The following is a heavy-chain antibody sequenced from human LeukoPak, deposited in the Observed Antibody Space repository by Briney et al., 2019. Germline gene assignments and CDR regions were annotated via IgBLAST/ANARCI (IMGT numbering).Heavy chain of an antibody. J-gene: IGHJ4*02. V-gene: IGHV3-23*01. CDR1: RFTFSSSA. D-gene: IGHD1-7*01. Sequence: GESLRLSCAASRFTFSSSAMGWVRQAPGEGLYWVSASSDSGTSTYSANSVKGRFTISRDNSKNTLYLQMNSLRDDDTAVYYCAKEGGTGTRFDYWGQGTLVTVSS. CDR3: AKEGGTGTRFDY. CDR2: SSDSGTST.